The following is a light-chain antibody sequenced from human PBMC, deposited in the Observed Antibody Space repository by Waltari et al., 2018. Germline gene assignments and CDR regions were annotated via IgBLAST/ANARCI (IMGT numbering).Light chain of an antibody. CDR2: LEGSGPY. CDR1: SGHSDYI. CDR3: ETWDNTHE. V-gene: IGLV4-60*03. J-gene: IGLJ3*02. Sequence: QPVLTQSSSASASLGSSVKLTCTLSSGHSDYIIAWHQQQPGKAPRFLMQLEGSGPYTKGGGVPERFSGSSSGADRYLTISDRQAEDEADYYCETWDNTHEFGGGTKLTVL.